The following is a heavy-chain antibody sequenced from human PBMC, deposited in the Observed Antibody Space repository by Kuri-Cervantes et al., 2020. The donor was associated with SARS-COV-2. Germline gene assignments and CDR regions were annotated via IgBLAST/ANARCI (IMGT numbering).Heavy chain of an antibody. Sequence: GFLETSCSAHGITFSSYAMSWVRQAPGKGLEWVANIKQDGSEKYYVDSVKGRFTISRDNAKNSLYLQMDSLRAEDTAVYYCAGLGVRIIGVAGTRFDYWGQGTLVTVSS. D-gene: IGHD6-19*01. CDR1: GITFSSYA. V-gene: IGHV3-7*01. CDR3: AGLGVRIIGVAGTRFDY. J-gene: IGHJ4*02. CDR2: IKQDGSEK.